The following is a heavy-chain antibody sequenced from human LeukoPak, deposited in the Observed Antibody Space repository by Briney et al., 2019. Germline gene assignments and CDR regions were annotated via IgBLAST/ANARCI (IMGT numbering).Heavy chain of an antibody. J-gene: IGHJ4*02. CDR1: GRTFSSYA. Sequence: SEKVSCKASGRTFSSYAISWVRQAPGQGLEWMGGIIPIFGTANYAQKFQGRVTITADESTSTAYMELSSLRSEDTAVYYCARGKGTYYYDSRGYYMYRGQGTLVTVSS. V-gene: IGHV1-69*13. D-gene: IGHD3-22*01. CDR2: IIPIFGTA. CDR3: ARGKGTYYYDSRGYYMY.